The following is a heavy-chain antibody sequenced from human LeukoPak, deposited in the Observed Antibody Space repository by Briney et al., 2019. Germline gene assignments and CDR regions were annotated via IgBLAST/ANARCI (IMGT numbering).Heavy chain of an antibody. CDR2: IYYTGST. CDR1: GGSISSYY. Sequence: SETLSLTCTVSGGSISSYYWSWIRQPAGKGLEWIGSIYYTGSTYYNPSFKSRITISVDTSKNQFSLKVISVTAADTAVYYCARFLAGTRHFHFYYYMDVWGKGTTVTISS. CDR3: ARFLAGTRHFHFYYYMDV. D-gene: IGHD3-9*01. J-gene: IGHJ6*03. V-gene: IGHV4-59*05.